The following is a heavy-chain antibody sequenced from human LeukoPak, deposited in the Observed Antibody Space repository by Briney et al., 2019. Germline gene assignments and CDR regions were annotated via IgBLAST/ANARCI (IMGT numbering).Heavy chain of an antibody. V-gene: IGHV1-46*01. CDR1: GYTFTSYY. Sequence: ASVKVSCKASGYTFTSYYMHWVRQAPGQGLEWMGIINPSGGSTSYAQKFQGRVTMTRDTSTSTAYMELSGLRSEDTAVYYCARSNYDSSGYLLYYYGMDVWGQGTTVTVSS. CDR3: ARSNYDSSGYLLYYYGMDV. CDR2: INPSGGST. D-gene: IGHD3-22*01. J-gene: IGHJ6*02.